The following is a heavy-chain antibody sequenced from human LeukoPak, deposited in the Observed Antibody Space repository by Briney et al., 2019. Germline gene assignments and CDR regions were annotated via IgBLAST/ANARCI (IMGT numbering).Heavy chain of an antibody. CDR2: ISYDGSNK. CDR1: GFTFSSYG. J-gene: IGHJ4*02. Sequence: PRGSLRLSCAASGFTFSSYGMHWVRQAPGKGLEWVAVISYDGSNKYYADSVKGRFTISRDNSKNTLYLQMNSLRAEDTAVYYCAKHYYGSGSYLSGFGGQGTLVAVSS. CDR3: AKHYYGSGSYLSGF. V-gene: IGHV3-30*18. D-gene: IGHD3-10*01.